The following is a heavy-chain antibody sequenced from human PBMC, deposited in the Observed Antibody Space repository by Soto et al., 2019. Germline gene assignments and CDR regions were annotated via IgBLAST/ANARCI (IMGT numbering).Heavy chain of an antibody. J-gene: IGHJ5*02. CDR3: ARVPPYCSGGSCYSGYWFDP. Sequence: ASVKVSCKASGYTFTSYGISWVRQAPGQGLEWMGWISAYNGNTNYAQKLQGRVTMTTDTSTSTAYMELRSLRSDDTAVYYCARVPPYCSGGSCYSGYWFDPWGQGTLVTVSS. V-gene: IGHV1-18*01. CDR1: GYTFTSYG. D-gene: IGHD2-15*01. CDR2: ISAYNGNT.